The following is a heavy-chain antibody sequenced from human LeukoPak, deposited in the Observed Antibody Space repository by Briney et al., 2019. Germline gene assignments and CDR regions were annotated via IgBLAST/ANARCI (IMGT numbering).Heavy chain of an antibody. CDR3: ARGYGDYDRGNWFDP. V-gene: IGHV4-31*03. CDR1: GGSISSGDYY. CDR2: IYYSGST. Sequence: SETLSLTCTVSGGSISSGDYYWSWIRQHPGKGLEWIGYIYYSGSTYYNPSLKSRVTISVDTSKNQFSLKLSSVTAADTAVYYCARGYGDYDRGNWFDPWGQGTLVTVSS. D-gene: IGHD4-17*01. J-gene: IGHJ5*02.